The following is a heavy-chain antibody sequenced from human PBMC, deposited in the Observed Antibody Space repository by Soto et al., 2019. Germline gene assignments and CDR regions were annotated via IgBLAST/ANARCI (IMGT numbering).Heavy chain of an antibody. D-gene: IGHD4-17*01. CDR2: ITNHGRST. J-gene: IGHJ4*02. Sequence: GGSLRLSCSASGLTFNTYAMHWVRQAPGRGLEYVSAITNHGRSTYYADSVKGRFTISRDNSKNTLHLQMNSLRAEDTAVYYCVKDGAMTTVVTPQYYFDYWGQGTLVTVSS. CDR3: VKDGAMTTVVTPQYYFDY. CDR1: GLTFNTYA. V-gene: IGHV3-64D*06.